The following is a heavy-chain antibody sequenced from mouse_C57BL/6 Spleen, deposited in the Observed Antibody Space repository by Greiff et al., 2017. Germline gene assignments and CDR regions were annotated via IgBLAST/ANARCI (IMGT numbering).Heavy chain of an antibody. CDR3: ARGTTLVGYFDV. D-gene: IGHD1-1*01. V-gene: IGHV3-1*01. CDR1: GYSITSGYD. Sequence: EVHLVESGPGMVKPSQSLSLTCAVTGYSITSGYDWHWIRHFPGNKLEWMGYISYSGSTNYNPSLKSRISITHDTSKNHFFLKLNSVTTEDTATYYCARGTTLVGYFDVWGTGTTVTVSS. J-gene: IGHJ1*03. CDR2: ISYSGST.